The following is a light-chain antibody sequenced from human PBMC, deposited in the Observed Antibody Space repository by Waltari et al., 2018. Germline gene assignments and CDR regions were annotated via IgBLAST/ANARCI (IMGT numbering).Light chain of an antibody. CDR3: QTGGHGTWV. CDR1: SGHSSNI. J-gene: IGLJ3*02. V-gene: IGLV4-69*01. CDR2: VNSDGSH. Sequence: QLVLTQSPSASASLGASVKLTGTLSSGHSSNIIAWHQQQPEKGPRYLMKVNSDGSHSKGDVCPARFSGSSAGAERYLTISSLQSEDGADYYCQTGGHGTWVFGGGTKLTVL.